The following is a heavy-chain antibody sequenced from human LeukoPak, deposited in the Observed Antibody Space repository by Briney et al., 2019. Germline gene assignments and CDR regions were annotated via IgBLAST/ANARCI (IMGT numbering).Heavy chain of an antibody. CDR3: ARSELLWFGGVNSGFDY. CDR2: IYTSGST. D-gene: IGHD3-10*01. Sequence: PSETLSLTCTVSGGSISSYYWSWIRQPAGQGLEWIGRIYTSGSTNYNPSLKSRVTISIDTSTNQFSLKLTSVTAADTAVYYCARSELLWFGGVNSGFDYWGQGTLVTVSS. CDR1: GGSISSYY. J-gene: IGHJ4*02. V-gene: IGHV4-4*07.